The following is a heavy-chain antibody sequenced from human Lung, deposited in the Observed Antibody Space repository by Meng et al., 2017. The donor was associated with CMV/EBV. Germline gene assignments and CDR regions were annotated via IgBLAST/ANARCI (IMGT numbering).Heavy chain of an antibody. CDR2: IIPMFGAT. V-gene: IGHV1-69*05. J-gene: IGHJ4*02. CDR3: AREPEATYPEYDGYYFDY. Sequence: SXXVSXKASGGTFSSYTVNWVRQAPGQGLEWMGRIIPMFGATNYTQKFQGRVTITTDESTSTAYMELSSLRSEDTAVYYCAREPEATYPEYDGYYFDYWXQGTXVNGAS. D-gene: IGHD3-16*01. CDR1: GGTFSSYT.